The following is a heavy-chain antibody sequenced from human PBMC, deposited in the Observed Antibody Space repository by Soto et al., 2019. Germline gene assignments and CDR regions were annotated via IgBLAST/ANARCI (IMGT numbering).Heavy chain of an antibody. CDR2: IYYSGST. CDR1: GGFVNSDTHS. J-gene: IGHJ4*02. V-gene: IGHV4-61*01. Sequence: SETLSLTCTVSGGFVNSDTHSWSWIRQTPGKRLEWIGYIYYSGSTNFNPSLKSRVTISVDTSKNQFSLKLSSVTAADTAVYYCARGGYYDSSGYYDYWGQGTLVTVSS. D-gene: IGHD3-22*01. CDR3: ARGGYYDSSGYYDY.